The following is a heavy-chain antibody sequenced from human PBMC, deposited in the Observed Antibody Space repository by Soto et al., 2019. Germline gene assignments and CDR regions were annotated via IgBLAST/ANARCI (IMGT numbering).Heavy chain of an antibody. Sequence: GGSLRLSCAASGFTFSSYAMSWVRQAPGKGLEWVSAISGSGGSTYYADSVKGRFTISRDNSKNTLYLQMNSLRAEDTAVYYCAKVPYCSGGSCYLRVPDYWGKGTLVTVSS. D-gene: IGHD2-15*01. CDR3: AKVPYCSGGSCYLRVPDY. CDR2: ISGSGGST. J-gene: IGHJ4*02. CDR1: GFTFSSYA. V-gene: IGHV3-23*01.